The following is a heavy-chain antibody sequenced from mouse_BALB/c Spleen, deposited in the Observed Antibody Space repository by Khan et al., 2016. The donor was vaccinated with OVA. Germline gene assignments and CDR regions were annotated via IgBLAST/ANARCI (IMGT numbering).Heavy chain of an antibody. CDR2: IWAGGST. Sequence: QVQLKESGPGLVAPSQSLSITCTVSGFSLTNYGVHWVRQPPREGLEWLGVIWAGGSTNYNSALMSRLSISKDNSKSQVFLKMNSLQTNDTAMYYFVRPYSGSAWFAYWGQGTLVTVSA. D-gene: IGHD1-1*01. CDR3: VRPYSGSAWFAY. V-gene: IGHV2-9*02. J-gene: IGHJ3*01. CDR1: GFSLTNYG.